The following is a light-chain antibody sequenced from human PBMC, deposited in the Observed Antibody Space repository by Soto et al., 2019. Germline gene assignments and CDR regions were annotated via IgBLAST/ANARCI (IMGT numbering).Light chain of an antibody. CDR2: NVN. CDR1: SSDVGNYNY. Sequence: QPALTQSASVSGSPGQSITISCTGTSSDVGNYNYVSWYQQHPGEVPKLIIFNVNNRPSGVSNRFSGSKSGNTASLTISGLQAEDEADYYCSSFTSSTTYIFGTGTKVIVL. V-gene: IGLV2-14*01. CDR3: SSFTSSTTYI. J-gene: IGLJ1*01.